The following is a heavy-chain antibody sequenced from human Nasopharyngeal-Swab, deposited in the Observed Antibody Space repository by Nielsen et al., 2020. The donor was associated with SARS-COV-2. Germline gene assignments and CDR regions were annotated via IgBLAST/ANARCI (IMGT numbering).Heavy chain of an antibody. Sequence: VRQAPGKGLEWVAVIWYDGSNKYYADSVKGRFTISRDNSKNTLYLQMNRLRAEDTAVYYCARDDVAARDYDYYYGMDVWGQGTTVTVSS. CDR3: ARDDVAARDYDYYYGMDV. CDR2: IWYDGSNK. J-gene: IGHJ6*02. D-gene: IGHD6-6*01. V-gene: IGHV3-33*01.